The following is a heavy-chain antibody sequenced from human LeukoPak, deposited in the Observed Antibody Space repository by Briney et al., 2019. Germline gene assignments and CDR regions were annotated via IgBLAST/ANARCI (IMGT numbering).Heavy chain of an antibody. V-gene: IGHV3-23*01. CDR1: GLTFSTYA. Sequence: PGGSLRLSCAASGLTFSTYAMSWVRQAAGKGLEWVSAISGGGDITYYADSVKGRFTISRDSSKSTLFLQMNSLRAEDTAVYYCAKVGNGDYWGQGTLVTVSS. J-gene: IGHJ4*02. CDR2: ISGGGDIT. CDR3: AKVGNGDY.